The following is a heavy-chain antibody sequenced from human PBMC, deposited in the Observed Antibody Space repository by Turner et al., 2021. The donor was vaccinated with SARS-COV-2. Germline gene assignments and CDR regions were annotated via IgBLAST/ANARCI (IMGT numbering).Heavy chain of an antibody. J-gene: IGHJ5*02. CDR2: ISGSGGRT. CDR3: AKDGYDGIYCSGGSCYSGWFDP. V-gene: IGHV3-23*01. D-gene: IGHD2-15*01. Sequence: EVQLFESGGGLVQPGGSLRLSCAASGFTFSSYAMSWVRQAPGKGLEWVSAISGSGGRTYYADSVKGRFTISRDNSKNTLYLQMNSLRVEDTAVYYCAKDGYDGIYCSGGSCYSGWFDPWGQGTLVTVSS. CDR1: GFTFSSYA.